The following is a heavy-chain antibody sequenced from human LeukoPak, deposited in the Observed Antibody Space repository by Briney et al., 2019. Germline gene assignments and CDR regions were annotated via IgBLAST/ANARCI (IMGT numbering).Heavy chain of an antibody. CDR3: ARDGDYGSGSYYNALNWFDP. D-gene: IGHD3-10*01. CDR1: GFTFSSYS. Sequence: PGGSLRLSCAASGFTFSSYSMNWVHQAPGKGLEWVSYISSSSSTIYYADSVKGRFTISRDNAKNSLYLQMNSLRAEDTAVYYCARDGDYGSGSYYNALNWFDPWGQGTLVTVSS. J-gene: IGHJ5*02. V-gene: IGHV3-48*01. CDR2: ISSSSSTI.